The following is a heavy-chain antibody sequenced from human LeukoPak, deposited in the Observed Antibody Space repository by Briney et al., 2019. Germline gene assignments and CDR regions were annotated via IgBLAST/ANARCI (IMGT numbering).Heavy chain of an antibody. J-gene: IGHJ3*02. CDR2: IKSKTDGGTT. CDR3: TRGSYYVAFDI. D-gene: IGHD1-26*01. CDR1: GFTFSNAW. Sequence: GGSLRLSCAASGFTFSNAWVSWVRQAPGKGLELVGRIKSKTDGGTTDYAAPVKGRFTISRDDSKNTLYLQMNSLKTEDTAVYYCTRGSYYVAFDIWGQGTMVTVSS. V-gene: IGHV3-15*01.